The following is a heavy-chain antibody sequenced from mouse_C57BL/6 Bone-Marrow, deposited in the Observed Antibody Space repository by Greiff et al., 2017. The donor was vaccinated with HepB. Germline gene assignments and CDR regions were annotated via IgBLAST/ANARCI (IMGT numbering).Heavy chain of an antibody. CDR1: GFTFSDYY. CDR2: ISNGGGST. V-gene: IGHV5-12*01. CDR3: ARQYYFDY. J-gene: IGHJ2*01. Sequence: EVKVVESGGGLVQPGGSLKLSCAASGFTFSDYYMYWVRQTPEKRLEWVAYISNGGGSTYYPDTVKGRITISRDNAKNTLYLQMSRLKSEDTAMYYCARQYYFDYWGQGTTLTVSS.